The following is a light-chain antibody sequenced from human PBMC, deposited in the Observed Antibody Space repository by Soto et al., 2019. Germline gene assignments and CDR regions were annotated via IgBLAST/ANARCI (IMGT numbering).Light chain of an antibody. J-gene: IGKJ3*01. V-gene: IGKV3-20*01. CDR3: QQSYSTLT. CDR1: QSVSSSY. CDR2: GAS. Sequence: EIVLTQSPGTLSLSPGERATLSGRASQSVSSSYLAWYQQKPGQAPRLLIYGASSRATGIPDRFSGSGSGTDFTLTISSLQPEDFATYYCQQSYSTLTFGPGTKVDIK.